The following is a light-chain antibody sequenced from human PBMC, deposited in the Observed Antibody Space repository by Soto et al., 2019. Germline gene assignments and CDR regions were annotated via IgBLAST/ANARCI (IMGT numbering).Light chain of an antibody. CDR1: QRISNF. CDR3: QQSYTTPYT. J-gene: IGKJ2*01. Sequence: DIQMTQSPSSLSASVGDRVTITCRASQRISNFLNWYQQKPGKAPELLIYAASSLHSGVPSRFSGSGSGTNFTLTISSLQPEDFATYSCQQSYTTPYTFGQGTKLEIK. CDR2: AAS. V-gene: IGKV1-39*01.